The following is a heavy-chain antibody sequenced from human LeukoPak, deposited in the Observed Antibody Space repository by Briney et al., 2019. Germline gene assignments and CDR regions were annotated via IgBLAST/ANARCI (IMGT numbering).Heavy chain of an antibody. D-gene: IGHD2-15*01. Sequence: AGGSLRLSCAASGFTLSSYGMHWVRQAPGKGLEWVALLSFDGTKEYYADSVKGRFTVSRDNSKNTLYLQMNSLRAEDTAMYYCARTTVVSPRAFDYWGQGTLVTVSS. CDR1: GFTLSSYG. CDR3: ARTTVVSPRAFDY. CDR2: LSFDGTKE. V-gene: IGHV3-30*03. J-gene: IGHJ4*02.